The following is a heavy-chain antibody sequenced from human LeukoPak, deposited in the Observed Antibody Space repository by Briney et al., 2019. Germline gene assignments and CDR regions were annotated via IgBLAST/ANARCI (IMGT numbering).Heavy chain of an antibody. V-gene: IGHV4-39*01. J-gene: IGHJ3*02. CDR3: ARHLGAGYCSSTSCYLTAFDI. D-gene: IGHD2-2*01. CDR1: GFTFSDYW. CDR2: IYYSGST. Sequence: GSLRLSCVVSGFTFSDYWMTWVRQAPGKGLEWIGSIYYSGSTYYNPSLKSRVTISVDTSKNQFSLKLSSVTAADTAVYYCARHLGAGYCSSTSCYLTAFDIWGQGTMVTVSS.